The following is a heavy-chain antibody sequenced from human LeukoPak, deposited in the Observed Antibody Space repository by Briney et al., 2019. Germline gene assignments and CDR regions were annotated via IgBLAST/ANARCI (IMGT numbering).Heavy chain of an antibody. V-gene: IGHV4-30-4*01. CDR3: AKGNTLFGVPRDWFDP. D-gene: IGHD3-3*01. CDR1: GGSISSGDYY. CDR2: IYYSGST. Sequence: SETLSLTCTASGGSISSGDYYWSWIRQPPGKGLEWIGYIYYSGSTYYNPSLKSRVTISVDTSKNQFSLKLSSVTAADTAVYFCAKGNTLFGVPRDWFDPWGQGTLVTVSS. J-gene: IGHJ5*02.